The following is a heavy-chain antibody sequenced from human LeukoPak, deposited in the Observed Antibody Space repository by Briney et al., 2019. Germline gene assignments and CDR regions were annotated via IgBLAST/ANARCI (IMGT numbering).Heavy chain of an antibody. J-gene: IGHJ5*02. CDR3: ARGLGYSSSWYPWFDP. CDR1: GGSFSGYY. CDR2: INHSGST. D-gene: IGHD6-13*01. V-gene: IGHV4-34*01. Sequence: KPSGTLSLTCAVYGGSFSGYYWSWIRQPPGKGLEWIGEINHSGSTNYNPSLKSRVTISVDTSKNQFSLKLSSVTAADTAVYYCARGLGYSSSWYPWFDPWGQGTLVTVSS.